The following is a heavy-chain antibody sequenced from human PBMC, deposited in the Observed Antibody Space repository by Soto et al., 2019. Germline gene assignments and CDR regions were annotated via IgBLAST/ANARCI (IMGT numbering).Heavy chain of an antibody. CDR1: GYSFTSYW. V-gene: IGHV5-51*01. J-gene: IGHJ4*02. Sequence: PGESLKISCKGSGYSFTSYWIGWVRQMPGKGLEWMGIIYPGDSDTRYSPSFQGQVTISADKSISTAYLQWSSLKASDTAMYYCARRFSYYYDSSGYLLDYWGQGTLVTVSS. CDR3: ARRFSYYYDSSGYLLDY. CDR2: IYPGDSDT. D-gene: IGHD3-22*01.